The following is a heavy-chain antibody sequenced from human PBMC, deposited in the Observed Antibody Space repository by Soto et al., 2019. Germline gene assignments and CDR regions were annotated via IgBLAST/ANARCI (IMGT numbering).Heavy chain of an antibody. J-gene: IGHJ4*02. CDR2: INESGST. Sequence: QVQLQQWGAGLVKPSETLSLSCAVYGQSFSGHSWAWIRHPPGKGLEWIGEINESGSTYYNPSLKSRVTISTDTSKNQFSLKLSSVSAAATAAYFCARGSGIVALPGELEDVKYDYWGQGTLVNVSS. CDR3: ARGSGIVALPGELEDVKYDY. V-gene: IGHV4-34*01. CDR1: GQSFSGHS. D-gene: IGHD1-1*01.